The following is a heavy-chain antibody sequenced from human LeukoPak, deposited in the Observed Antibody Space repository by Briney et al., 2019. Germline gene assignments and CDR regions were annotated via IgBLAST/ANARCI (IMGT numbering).Heavy chain of an antibody. J-gene: IGHJ4*02. Sequence: ASVKVSCKASGFTFTSHYLHWVRQAPGQGLEWMGIINPSGGSTSYAQEFQGRVTMTRDTSTSTVYMELSRLTSEDTAVYFCRRGGVTMIRGVIIGGFDYWGRGTLVTVSS. CDR1: GFTFTSHY. CDR2: INPSGGST. D-gene: IGHD3-10*01. V-gene: IGHV1-46*01. CDR3: RRGGVTMIRGVIIGGFDY.